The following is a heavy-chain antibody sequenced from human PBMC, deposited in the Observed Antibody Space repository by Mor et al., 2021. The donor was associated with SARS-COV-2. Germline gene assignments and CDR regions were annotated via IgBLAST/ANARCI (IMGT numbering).Heavy chain of an antibody. V-gene: IGHV1-3*01. D-gene: IGHD3-10*01. J-gene: IGHJ4*02. CDR3: ARAKLYGPGYFDY. Sequence: FQGRVTITRDTSPSTAYMELSSLRSEDTAVYYCARAKLYGPGYFDYWGQGTLVTVSS.